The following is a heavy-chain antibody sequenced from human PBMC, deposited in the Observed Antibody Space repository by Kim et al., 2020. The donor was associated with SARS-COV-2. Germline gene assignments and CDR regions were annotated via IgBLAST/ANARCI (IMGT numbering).Heavy chain of an antibody. J-gene: IGHJ4*02. Sequence: SETLSLTCTVYGGSISGYYWSWIRQPPGRGLEWIGYIYYSGSTDYNPSLKSRVTISVDTSKNQFSLKLSSVTAADTAVYYCARGSSRDRGAADYWGQGTLVTVSS. V-gene: IGHV4-59*01. CDR2: IYYSGST. CDR3: ARGSSRDRGAADY. CDR1: GGSISGYY. D-gene: IGHD6-19*01.